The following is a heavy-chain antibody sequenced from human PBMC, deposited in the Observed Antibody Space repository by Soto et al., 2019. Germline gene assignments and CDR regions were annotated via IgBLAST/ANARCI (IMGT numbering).Heavy chain of an antibody. J-gene: IGHJ4*02. CDR1: GFTFSDYD. D-gene: IGHD3-16*02. CDR3: ARGPYDYVWGSDPPHFDY. CDR2: ISSSCSTI. Sequence: QVQLVESGGGLVKPGGSLRLSCAASGFTFSDYDMSWIRQAPGKGLEWVSYISSSCSTIYYADSVKGRFTISRDNAKNSLYLQMNSLRAADTAVYYCARGPYDYVWGSDPPHFDYWGQGTLVTVSS. V-gene: IGHV3-11*01.